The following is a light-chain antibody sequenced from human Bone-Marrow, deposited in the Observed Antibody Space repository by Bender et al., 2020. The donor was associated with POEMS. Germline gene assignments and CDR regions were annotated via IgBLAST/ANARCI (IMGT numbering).Light chain of an antibody. J-gene: IGLJ3*02. CDR1: RSDVGGFYY. CDR3: SSYTITTTVAVV. Sequence: QSALTQPRSVSGSPGQSVTVSCTGTRSDVGGFYYVSWYQHHPGKVPKLIIYEVSDRPSGVSNRFSGSKSGNTASLTISGLQAEDEADYYCSSYTITTTVAVVFGGGTKLTVL. CDR2: EVS. V-gene: IGLV2-14*01.